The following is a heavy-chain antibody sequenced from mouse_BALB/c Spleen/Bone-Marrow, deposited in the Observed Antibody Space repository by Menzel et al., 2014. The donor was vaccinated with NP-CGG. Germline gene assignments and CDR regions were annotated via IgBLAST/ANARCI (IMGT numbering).Heavy chain of an antibody. Sequence: EVQRVESGGGLVQPKGSLKLSCAASGFTFXTYAMNWVRQAPGKGLEWVARIRSKSNNYATYYADSVKDRFTISRDDSQSMLYLQMNNLKTEDTAMYYCVRSDDGWFAYWGQGTLVTVSA. V-gene: IGHV10-1*02. J-gene: IGHJ3*01. CDR2: IRSKSNNYAT. CDR3: VRSDDGWFAY. CDR1: GFTFXTYA. D-gene: IGHD2-3*01.